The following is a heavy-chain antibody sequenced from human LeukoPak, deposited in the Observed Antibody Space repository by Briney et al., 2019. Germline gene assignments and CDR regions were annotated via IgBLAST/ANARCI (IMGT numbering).Heavy chain of an antibody. Sequence: GRSLRLSCAASGFTFSTYGMHWVRQAPGKGLEWVAVIWTGGSSPDYADSVKGRFTISRDDSKNTLYLQMNSLRSEDTAVYFCAKDPGPSASGSYDYWGQGTLVTVSS. CDR1: GFTFSTYG. J-gene: IGHJ4*02. V-gene: IGHV3-30*18. D-gene: IGHD3-10*01. CDR2: IWTGGSSP. CDR3: AKDPGPSASGSYDY.